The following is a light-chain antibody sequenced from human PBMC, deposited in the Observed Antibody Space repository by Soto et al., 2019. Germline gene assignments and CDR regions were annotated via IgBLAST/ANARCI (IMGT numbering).Light chain of an antibody. CDR1: QIVRAA. CDR2: GAS. J-gene: IGKJ2*02. V-gene: IGKV3-15*01. Sequence: EIVMTQSPATLSVSPGERATLSCRASQIVRAALAWYQHKPGQAPRLLVSGASSRATGIPSRFSGSGSGTEFSLTISSLQSEDFAVYYCKQYHSWPSTFGQGTKVEIK. CDR3: KQYHSWPST.